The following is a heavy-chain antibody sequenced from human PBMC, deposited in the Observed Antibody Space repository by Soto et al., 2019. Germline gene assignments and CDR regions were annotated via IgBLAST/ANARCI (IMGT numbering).Heavy chain of an antibody. CDR1: GGTFSSYA. CDR2: IIPVFQTA. J-gene: IGHJ4*02. CDR3: ARGGSGYTWFNEF. D-gene: IGHD3-22*01. V-gene: IGHV1-69*13. Sequence: SVKVSCKASGGTFSSYAISWVRQVPGQGLEWMGGIIPVFQTAYYTQRFQGRVTITADESTNTAYMELSSLRSEDTAIYYCARGGSGYTWFNEFWGQGTLVTVSS.